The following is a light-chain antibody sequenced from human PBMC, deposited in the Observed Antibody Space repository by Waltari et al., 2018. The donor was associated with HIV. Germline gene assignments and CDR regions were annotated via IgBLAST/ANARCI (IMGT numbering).Light chain of an antibody. CDR2: EVS. J-gene: IGLJ2*01. Sequence: QSALTQPASASGSPVQSITIPCTGTSSDVGSYNIVSCYQQHPGKAPKLMIYEVSKRPSGVSNRFSGSKSGNTASLTISGLQAEDESDYYCCAYAGSTTYVIFGGGTKLTVL. V-gene: IGLV2-23*02. CDR1: SSDVGSYNI. CDR3: CAYAGSTTYVI.